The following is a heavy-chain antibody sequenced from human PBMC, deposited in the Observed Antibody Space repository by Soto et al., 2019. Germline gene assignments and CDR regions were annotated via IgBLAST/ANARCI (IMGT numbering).Heavy chain of an antibody. J-gene: IGHJ4*02. Sequence: GGSLRLSCSASGFTFRSYAMHWVRQAPGKGLEYVSAISSNGGSTYYADSVKGRFTTSRDNSKNTLYLQMSSLRAEGTAVYYCVSGYSSGWSGDYFDYWGQGTLVTVSS. V-gene: IGHV3-64D*06. D-gene: IGHD6-19*01. CDR2: ISSNGGST. CDR1: GFTFRSYA. CDR3: VSGYSSGWSGDYFDY.